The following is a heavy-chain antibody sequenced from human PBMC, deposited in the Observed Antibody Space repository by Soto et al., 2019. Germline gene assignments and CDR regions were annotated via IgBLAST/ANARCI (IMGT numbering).Heavy chain of an antibody. J-gene: IGHJ4*02. V-gene: IGHV4-4*02. Sequence: QVQLQESGPGLVKPSGTLSLTCAVSGGSISSENWWSWVRQSPGKGLEWIGEIYHRGSTNHSPSLKSRVIISVDKSKNQFSLNLTSVTAADTAVYYCAKNGYTRFDYWGPGILVTVSS. CDR2: IYHRGST. CDR3: AKNGYTRFDY. CDR1: GGSISSENW. D-gene: IGHD5-12*01.